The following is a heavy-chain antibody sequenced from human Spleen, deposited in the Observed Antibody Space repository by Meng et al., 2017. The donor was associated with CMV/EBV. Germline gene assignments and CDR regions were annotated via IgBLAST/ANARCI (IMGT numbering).Heavy chain of an antibody. V-gene: IGHV3-23*01. Sequence: ACGFTCSSYAMSWVRQAPGKGLEWVSGISGSGGTTYSADSVKGRFTISRDNSKNTVHLQMNSLRAEDTAVYFCAKYTALVYDAFDIWGQGTMVTVSS. D-gene: IGHD5-18*01. J-gene: IGHJ3*02. CDR2: ISGSGGTT. CDR1: GFTCSSYA. CDR3: AKYTALVYDAFDI.